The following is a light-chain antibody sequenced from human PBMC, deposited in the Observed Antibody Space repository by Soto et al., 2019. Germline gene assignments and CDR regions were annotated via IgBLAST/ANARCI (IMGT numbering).Light chain of an antibody. CDR2: GAS. J-gene: IGKJ1*01. Sequence: EIVMTQSPATLSVSPGERATLSCRASQSVSSNLAWYQQKPGQAPRILIYGASTRATGIPARFSGSRSGTEFTLTISSLQSEDFAVYYCQHYNTWPRTFGRGTKVEIK. CDR1: QSVSSN. V-gene: IGKV3-15*01. CDR3: QHYNTWPRT.